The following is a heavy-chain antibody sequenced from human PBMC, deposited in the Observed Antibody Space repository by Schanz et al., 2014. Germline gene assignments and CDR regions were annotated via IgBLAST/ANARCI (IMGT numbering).Heavy chain of an antibody. D-gene: IGHD1-26*01. CDR2: ISYHGSEK. CDR3: AKEGSIYWDRSVDY. J-gene: IGHJ4*02. CDR1: GFSFSDYG. V-gene: IGHV3-30*18. Sequence: VQVVESGGGLVRPGGSLRLSCAGSGFSFSDYGMHWVRQAPGRGLEWVAVISYHGSEKYYADSVKGRFIISRDNSKNTLYLQMNSLRTEDTAVYFCAKEGSIYWDRSVDYWGQGTLVTVSS.